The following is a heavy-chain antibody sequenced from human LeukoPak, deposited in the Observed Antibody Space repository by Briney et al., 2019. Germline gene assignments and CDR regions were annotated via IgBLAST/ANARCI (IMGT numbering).Heavy chain of an antibody. CDR2: MSSDGNAM. D-gene: IGHD3-22*01. J-gene: IGHJ4*02. CDR1: GFTFTAYL. Sequence: GRSLRLSCAASGFTFTAYLIHWVRQAPGKGLEWVAVMSSDGNAMFYADSVKGRFTISRDNSKNTLYLQMNSLRAEDTAVYYCVRESEYYFDHSASFDYRGQGTLVTVPS. V-gene: IGHV3-30-3*01. CDR3: VRESEYYFDHSASFDY.